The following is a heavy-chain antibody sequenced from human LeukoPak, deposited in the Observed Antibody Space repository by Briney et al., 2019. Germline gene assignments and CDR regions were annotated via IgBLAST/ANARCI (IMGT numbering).Heavy chain of an antibody. Sequence: SETLSLTCAVYGGSFSGYYWSWIRQPPGKGLEWIGEINHSGSTNYNPSLKSRVTISVDTSKNQFSLKLSSVTAADTAVYYCARGQLRWLHRNWFDPWGQGTLVSVSS. D-gene: IGHD5-24*01. J-gene: IGHJ5*02. CDR1: GGSFSGYY. CDR3: ARGQLRWLHRNWFDP. CDR2: INHSGST. V-gene: IGHV4-34*01.